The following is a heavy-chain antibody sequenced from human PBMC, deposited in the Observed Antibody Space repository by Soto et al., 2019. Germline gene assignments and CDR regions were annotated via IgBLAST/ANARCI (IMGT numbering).Heavy chain of an antibody. D-gene: IGHD2-15*01. CDR3: AKDRRFYDGGTYDRANDAFDV. CDR2: INPNSGGT. J-gene: IGHJ3*01. V-gene: IGHV1-2*04. CDR1: GYTFTGYH. Sequence: ASVKVSCKASGYTFTGYHTHWVRQAPGQGLEWMGWINPNSGGTNYAQKFQGWVTMTRDTSISTAYMELSRLTSDDTAVYYCAKDRRFYDGGTYDRANDAFDVWGQGTMVTVSS.